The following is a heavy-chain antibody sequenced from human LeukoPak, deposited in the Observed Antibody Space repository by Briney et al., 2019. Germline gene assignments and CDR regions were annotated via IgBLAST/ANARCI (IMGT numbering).Heavy chain of an antibody. CDR2: ISAYNGNT. D-gene: IGHD3-22*01. CDR1: GYTFTSYG. V-gene: IGHV1-18*01. J-gene: IGHJ5*02. Sequence: GSVEVSCKASGYTFTSYGISWVRQAPGQGLEWMGWISAYNGNTNYAQKLQGRVTMTTDTSTSTAYMELRSLRSDDTAVYYCARDRHYYEPPPGSWGQGTLVTVSS. CDR3: ARDRHYYEPPPGS.